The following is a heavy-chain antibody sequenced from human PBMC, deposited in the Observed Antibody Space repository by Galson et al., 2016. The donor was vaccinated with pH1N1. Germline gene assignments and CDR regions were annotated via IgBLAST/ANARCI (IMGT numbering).Heavy chain of an antibody. V-gene: IGHV3-53*01. CDR3: ARDPGDHNGYSN. J-gene: IGHJ4*02. CDR2: FYSTSNT. CDR1: GFTVSTDY. D-gene: IGHD2-15*01. Sequence: SLRLSCAASGFTVSTDYMSWVRQAPGKGLEWVSIFYSTSNTYYAASVKGRFTISRDTSKNTLFLLMNSLTVEDTAVYYCARDPGDHNGYSNWGQGTLVTVSS.